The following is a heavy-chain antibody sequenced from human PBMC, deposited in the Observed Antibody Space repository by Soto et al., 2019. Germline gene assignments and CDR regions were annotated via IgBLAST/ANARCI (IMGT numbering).Heavy chain of an antibody. J-gene: IGHJ5*02. V-gene: IGHV3-66*01. Sequence: GGSLRLSCAASGFTVSSNYMSWVRQAPGKGLEWVSVIYSGGSTYYADSVKGRFTISRDNSKNTLYLQMNSLRAEDTAVYYCARDDYSNYGWFDPWGQGTLVTVS. CDR3: ARDDYSNYGWFDP. CDR1: GFTVSSNY. D-gene: IGHD4-4*01. CDR2: IYSGGST.